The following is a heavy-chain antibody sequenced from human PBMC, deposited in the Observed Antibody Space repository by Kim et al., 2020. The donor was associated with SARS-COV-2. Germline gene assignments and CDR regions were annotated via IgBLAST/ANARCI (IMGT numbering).Heavy chain of an antibody. CDR1: GGSFSSYY. J-gene: IGHJ4*02. CDR3: ARDGYNSGCDY. D-gene: IGHD5-12*01. CDR2: INHSGST. Sequence: SETLSLTCAVYGGSFSSYYWCWIRQPPGTGLEWVWEINHSGSTNYNPSLTSRVTISVDTSKNQFSLKLSSVTAADTAVYYCARDGYNSGCDYWGQGTLVTVSS. V-gene: IGHV4-34*01.